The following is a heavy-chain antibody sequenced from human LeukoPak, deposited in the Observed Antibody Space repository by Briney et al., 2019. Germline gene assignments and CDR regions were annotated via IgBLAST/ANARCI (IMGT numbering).Heavy chain of an antibody. V-gene: IGHV4-59*05. CDR2: IYYSGST. CDR3: ARRMATEIDY. J-gene: IGHJ4*02. CDR1: GGSISSYY. Sequence: SETLSLTCTLSGGSISSYYWSWIRQPPGKGLEWIGSIYYSGSTYYNPSLKSRVTISVDTSKNQFSLKLSSVTAADTAVYYCARRMATEIDYWGQGTLVTVSS. D-gene: IGHD5-24*01.